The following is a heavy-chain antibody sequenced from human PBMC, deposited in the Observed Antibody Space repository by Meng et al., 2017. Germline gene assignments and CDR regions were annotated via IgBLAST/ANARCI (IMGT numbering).Heavy chain of an antibody. CDR2: IYHSGST. Sequence: QVELQESGPGLVKPSGTLSLTCAVSGGSSSSSNWWSWVRQPPGKGLEGIGEIYHSGSTNYNPSLKSRVTISVDKSKNQFSLKLSSVTAADTAVYYCARAGVGYYDSSGPYSYWGQGTLVTVSS. CDR1: GGSSSSSNW. CDR3: ARAGVGYYDSSGPYSY. V-gene: IGHV4-4*02. J-gene: IGHJ4*02. D-gene: IGHD3-22*01.